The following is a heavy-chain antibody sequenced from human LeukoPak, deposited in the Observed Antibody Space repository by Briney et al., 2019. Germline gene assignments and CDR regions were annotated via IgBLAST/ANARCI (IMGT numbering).Heavy chain of an antibody. Sequence: KSSETLSLTCTVSGYSINSGYTWGWIRQPPGKGLEWIGNIYHSGGTYYNPSLTSRVTISVDTSKNQFSLKLSSVTAADTAVYYCARDINYYDSSGYSGLFDYWGQGTLVTVSS. CDR3: ARDINYYDSSGYSGLFDY. J-gene: IGHJ4*02. V-gene: IGHV4-38-2*02. D-gene: IGHD3-22*01. CDR2: IYHSGGT. CDR1: GYSINSGYT.